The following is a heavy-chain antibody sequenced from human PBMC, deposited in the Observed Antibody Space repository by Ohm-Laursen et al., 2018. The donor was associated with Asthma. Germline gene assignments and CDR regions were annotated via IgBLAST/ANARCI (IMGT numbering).Heavy chain of an antibody. Sequence: SLRLSCSAPGFTFSSYAMHWVRQAPGKGLEWVAVISYDGSKKYYADSVKGRFTISRDNSKNTLYLQMNSLRSEDTAVYYCARGSGGNSGGAEYFQHWGQGTLVTVSS. J-gene: IGHJ1*01. V-gene: IGHV3-30-3*01. CDR2: ISYDGSKK. CDR3: ARGSGGNSGGAEYFQH. CDR1: GFTFSSYA. D-gene: IGHD4-23*01.